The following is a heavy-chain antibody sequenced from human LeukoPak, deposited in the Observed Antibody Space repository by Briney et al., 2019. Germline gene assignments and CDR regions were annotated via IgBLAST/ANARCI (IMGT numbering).Heavy chain of an antibody. CDR1: GYTFTSYD. J-gene: IGHJ6*02. V-gene: IGHV1-8*01. Sequence: ASVKVSCKASGYTFTSYDINSVRQATGQGLEWMGWMNANSGNTGYAQKFQGRVTMTRNTSISTAYMELSSLRSEDTAVYYCARVRSDFWSGYYYYYYGMDVWGQGTTVTVSS. CDR2: MNANSGNT. D-gene: IGHD3-3*01. CDR3: ARVRSDFWSGYYYYYYGMDV.